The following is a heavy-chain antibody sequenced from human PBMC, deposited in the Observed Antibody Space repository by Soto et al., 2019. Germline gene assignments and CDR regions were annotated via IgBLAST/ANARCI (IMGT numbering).Heavy chain of an antibody. D-gene: IGHD4-17*01. CDR3: ARYDFGIFDY. CDR1: GDSVTSSNW. J-gene: IGHJ4*02. Sequence: SETLSLTCAVSGDSVTSSNWWSWVRQPPGKGLEWIGEIYHSESTNYNPSLKSRVTMSIDKSKNQFSLKLTSVTAADTAVYFCARYDFGIFDYWGQGTLVTVSS. V-gene: IGHV4-4*02. CDR2: IYHSEST.